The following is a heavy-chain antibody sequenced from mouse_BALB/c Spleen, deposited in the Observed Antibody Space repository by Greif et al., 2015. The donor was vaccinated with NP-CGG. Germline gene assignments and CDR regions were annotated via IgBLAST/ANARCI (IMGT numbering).Heavy chain of an antibody. J-gene: IGHJ3*01. CDR2: IDPANGNT. Sequence: EVQLVESGAELVKPGASVKLSCTASGFNIKDTYMHWVKQRPEQGLEWIGRIDPANGNTKYDPKFQGKATITADTSSNTAYLQLSSLTSEDTAVYYCARSLGSSPYWGQGTLVTVSA. CDR1: GFNIKDTY. D-gene: IGHD1-1*01. CDR3: ARSLGSSPY. V-gene: IGHV14-3*02.